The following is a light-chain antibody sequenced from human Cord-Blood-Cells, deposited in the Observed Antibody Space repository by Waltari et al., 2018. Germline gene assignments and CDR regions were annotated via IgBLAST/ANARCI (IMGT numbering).Light chain of an antibody. V-gene: IGLV3-19*01. CDR1: SLRSSY. J-gene: IGLJ2*01. CDR2: GKN. CDR3: NSRDSSGNHVV. Sequence: SSELTHDPAVSVALGQTVRIACQGDSLRSSYPSCYQQKPGQAPVLVIYGKNNRPSGIPDRFSGSSSGNTASLTITGAQAEDEADYYGNSRDSSGNHVVFGGGTKLTVL.